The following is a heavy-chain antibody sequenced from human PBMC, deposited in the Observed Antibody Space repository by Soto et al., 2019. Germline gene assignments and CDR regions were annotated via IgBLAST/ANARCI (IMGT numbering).Heavy chain of an antibody. J-gene: IGHJ4*02. D-gene: IGHD5-18*01. CDR2: IYTSGST. Sequence: QVQLQESGPGLVKPSETLSLTCTVSGGSISSYYWSWIRQPAGKGLEWIGRIYTSGSTNYNPSLKSRVTMSVDTSKNQFPRKLSSVTAADAAVYDCARARGTSDTFAYWGQEPLVTVSS. CDR1: GGSISSYY. V-gene: IGHV4-4*07. CDR3: ARARGTSDTFAY.